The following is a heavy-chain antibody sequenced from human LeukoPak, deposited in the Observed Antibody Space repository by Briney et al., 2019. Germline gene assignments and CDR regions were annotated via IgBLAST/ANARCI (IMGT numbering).Heavy chain of an antibody. D-gene: IGHD3-10*01. V-gene: IGHV4-34*01. CDR2: INHSRST. CDR1: GGSFSGYY. CDR3: ARGFATTTYFYGSGSSGVDDY. Sequence: SETLSLTCAVYGGSFSGYYWSWFRQPPGKGLEWIGKINHSRSTNYNPSLKSRVTISVDTSKNQFSLELSSVTAADTAVYYCARGFATTTYFYGSGSSGVDDYWGQGTLVTVSS. J-gene: IGHJ4*02.